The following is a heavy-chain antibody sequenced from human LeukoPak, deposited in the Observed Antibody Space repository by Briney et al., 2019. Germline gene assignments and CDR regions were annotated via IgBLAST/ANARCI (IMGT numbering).Heavy chain of an antibody. D-gene: IGHD6-19*01. CDR2: IIPIFGIA. J-gene: IGHJ5*02. CDR1: GCTFSSYA. Sequence: SVKVSCKASGCTFSSYAISWVRQAPAQGLDWMGRIIPIFGIANYAQKFQGRVTITADKSTSTAYMELSSLRSEDTAVYYCARDPSIAVALNWFDPWGQGPLVTVSS. V-gene: IGHV1-69*04. CDR3: ARDPSIAVALNWFDP.